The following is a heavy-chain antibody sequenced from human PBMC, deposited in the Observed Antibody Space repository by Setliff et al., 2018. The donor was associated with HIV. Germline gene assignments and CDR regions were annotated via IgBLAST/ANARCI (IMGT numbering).Heavy chain of an antibody. Sequence: SETLSLTCTVSGPSINIHYWSWIRQSPGKGFEWIGYIYSTGSTNYNPSLQSRVTISMVASRNQFSLKVTSVTAADTAVYYCAKGAGFYGDYTFDHWGQGRQVTLSS. CDR2: IYSTGST. D-gene: IGHD4-17*01. J-gene: IGHJ4*02. CDR1: GPSINIHY. V-gene: IGHV4-59*11. CDR3: AKGAGFYGDYTFDH.